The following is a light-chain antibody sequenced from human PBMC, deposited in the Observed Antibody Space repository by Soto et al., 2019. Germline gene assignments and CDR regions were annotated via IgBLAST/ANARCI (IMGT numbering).Light chain of an antibody. Sequence: QSVLTQPPSVSGAPGQSVTISCTGSSSNIGAGYEVHWYQQLPGTAPKLLIYGNSNRPSGVPDRFSGSKSGTSASLDITGLQAEDGADYYGQSYDSSLSGSVFGGGTQLPVL. CDR1: SSNIGAGYE. V-gene: IGLV1-40*01. CDR3: QSYDSSLSGSV. CDR2: GNS. J-gene: IGLJ7*01.